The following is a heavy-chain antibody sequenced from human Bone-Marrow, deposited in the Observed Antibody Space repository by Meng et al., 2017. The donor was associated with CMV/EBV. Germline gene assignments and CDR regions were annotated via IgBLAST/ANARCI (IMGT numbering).Heavy chain of an antibody. V-gene: IGHV3-53*01. CDR2: IYSGGST. CDR1: GFTVSSNY. Sequence: GESQKISCAASGFTVSSNYMSWVRQAPGKGLEWVSVIYSGGSTYYADSVKGRFTISRDNSKNTLYLQMNSLRAEDTAVYYCARGDDLDYWGQGTLVTVSS. J-gene: IGHJ4*02. CDR3: ARGDDLDY. D-gene: IGHD2-21*01.